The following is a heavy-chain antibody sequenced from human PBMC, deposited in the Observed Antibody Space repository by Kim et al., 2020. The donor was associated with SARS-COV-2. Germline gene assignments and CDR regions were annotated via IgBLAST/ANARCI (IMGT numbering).Heavy chain of an antibody. D-gene: IGHD6-13*01. CDR3: ARDGVRQHRNVPAY. V-gene: IGHV3-30*04. Sequence: GGSLRLSCAASGFTFSSYAMHWVRQAPGKGLEWVAVISYDGSNKYYADSVKGRFTISRDNSKNTLYLQMNSLRAEDTAVYYCARDGVRQHRNVPAYWGQGTLVTVSS. CDR1: GFTFSSYA. CDR2: ISYDGSNK. J-gene: IGHJ4*02.